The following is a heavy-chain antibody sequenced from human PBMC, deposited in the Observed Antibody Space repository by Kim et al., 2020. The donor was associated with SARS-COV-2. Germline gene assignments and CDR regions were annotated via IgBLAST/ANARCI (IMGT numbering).Heavy chain of an antibody. Sequence: YVDSVKGRFTISRDNAKNSLYLQMNSLRAEDTAVYYCARGGRAAVLPRDYWGQGTLVTVSS. V-gene: IGHV3-7*01. D-gene: IGHD6-13*01. J-gene: IGHJ4*02. CDR3: ARGGRAAVLPRDY.